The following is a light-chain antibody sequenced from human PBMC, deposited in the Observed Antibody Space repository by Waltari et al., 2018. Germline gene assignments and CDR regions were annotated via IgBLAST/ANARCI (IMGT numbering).Light chain of an antibody. V-gene: IGLV1-47*01. Sequence: QSVLPQPPSASGTPGQRVTISCSGNSSKIGRKYVSWYHQLPGTAPKLLIYRNYRRPSGVPDRFSGSKSGTSASLAISGLRSEDEADYFCATWDDSLSGVVFGGGTKVTVL. CDR1: SSKIGRKY. CDR2: RNY. J-gene: IGLJ2*01. CDR3: ATWDDSLSGVV.